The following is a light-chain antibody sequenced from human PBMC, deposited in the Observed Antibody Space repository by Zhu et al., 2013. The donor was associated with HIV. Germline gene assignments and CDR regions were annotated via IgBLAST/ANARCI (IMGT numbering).Light chain of an antibody. V-gene: IGLV1-40*01. CDR1: SSDIGAGYD. CDR2: ADS. J-gene: IGLJ3*02. CDR3: QSYDASLSAVL. Sequence: QSVLTQPPSVSGAPGQRVTISCIGSSSDIGAGYDVHWYQQLPGTAPKLLIYADSNRPSGVPDRFSGSRSGTSASLAITGLQAEDEADYYCQSYDASLSAVLFGGGTKLTVL.